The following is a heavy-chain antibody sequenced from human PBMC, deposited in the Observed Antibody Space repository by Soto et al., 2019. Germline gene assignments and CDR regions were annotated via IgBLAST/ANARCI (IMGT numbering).Heavy chain of an antibody. CDR2: TYYRSKWYN. D-gene: IGHD5-18*01. CDR3: ARDQRLDSYGFYYFYALDV. J-gene: IGHJ6*02. Sequence: SQTLSLTCVISGDSVSSSSAAWNWIRQSPSRGFEWLGRTYYRSKWYNEYALSLQSRISINPDTAKNRFSLQLHSVTPEDTAVYYCARDQRLDSYGFYYFYALDVWGQGTTVTVSS. V-gene: IGHV6-1*01. CDR1: GDSVSSSSAA.